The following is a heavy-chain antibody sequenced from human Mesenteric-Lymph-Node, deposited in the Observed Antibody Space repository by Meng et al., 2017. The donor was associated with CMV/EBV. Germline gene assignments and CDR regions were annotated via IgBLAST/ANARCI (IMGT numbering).Heavy chain of an antibody. CDR2: IYSGGST. V-gene: IGHV3-53*01. CDR1: GFTFNDYN. CDR3: ARDGYCSSTSCYTRGYFDL. Sequence: GGSLRLSCAASGFTFNDYNMNWVRQAPGKGLEWVSVIYSGGSTYYADSVKGRFTISRDNSKNTLYLQMNSLRAEDTAVYYCARDGYCSSTSCYTRGYFDLWGRGTLVTVSS. J-gene: IGHJ2*01. D-gene: IGHD2-2*02.